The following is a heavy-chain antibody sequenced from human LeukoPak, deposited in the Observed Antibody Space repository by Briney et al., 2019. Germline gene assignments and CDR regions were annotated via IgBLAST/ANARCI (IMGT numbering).Heavy chain of an antibody. V-gene: IGHV4-39*07. Sequence: SETLSLTCTVSGGSISSSSYYWGWIRQPPGKGLEWIGSIYYSGSTYYNPSLKSRVTISVDTSKNQFSLKLSSVTAADTAVYYCARGWRGLLTYYFDYWGQGTLVTVSS. CDR2: IYYSGST. D-gene: IGHD4-17*01. CDR1: GGSISSSSYY. CDR3: ARGWRGLLTYYFDY. J-gene: IGHJ4*02.